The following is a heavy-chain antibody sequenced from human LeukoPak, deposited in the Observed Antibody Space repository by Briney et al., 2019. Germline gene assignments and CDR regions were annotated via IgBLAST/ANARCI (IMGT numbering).Heavy chain of an antibody. CDR1: GFTFSSYA. Sequence: GGSLRLSCAASGFTFSSYAMHWVRQAPGKGLEWVAIISYDGSNEYYPDSMKGRFTISRDNSKNTLYLQMDSLRADDSAVYYCARPHHYGSGSYYYWGQGTLVTVSS. D-gene: IGHD3-10*01. CDR2: ISYDGSNE. V-gene: IGHV3-30-3*01. CDR3: ARPHHYGSGSYYY. J-gene: IGHJ4*02.